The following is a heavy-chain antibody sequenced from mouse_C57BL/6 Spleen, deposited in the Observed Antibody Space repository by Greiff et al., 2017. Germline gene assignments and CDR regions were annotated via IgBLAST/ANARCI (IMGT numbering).Heavy chain of an antibody. V-gene: IGHV10-1*01. CDR2: IRSKSNNYAT. J-gene: IGHJ4*01. D-gene: IGHD2-1*01. CDR3: VGYGNYYAMDY. Sequence: EADGGLVQPKGSLKLSCAASGFSFNTYAMNWVRQAPGKGLEWVARIRSKSNNYATYYADSVKDRFTISRDDSESMLYLQMNNLKTEDTAMYYCVGYGNYYAMDYWGQGTSVTVSS. CDR1: GFSFNTYA.